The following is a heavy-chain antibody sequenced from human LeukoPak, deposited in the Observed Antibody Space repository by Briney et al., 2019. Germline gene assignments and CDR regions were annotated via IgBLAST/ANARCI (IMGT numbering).Heavy chain of an antibody. CDR3: ARDHGGYYFDY. D-gene: IGHD3-16*01. J-gene: IGHJ4*02. CDR2: IYYSGST. Sequence: SETLSLTCTVSGGSIASYYWSWFRQPPGKRLEWIGHIYYSGSTNYNPSLKSRVSISVDTSKNQFSLRLNSVTAADTAVYYCARDHGGYYFDYWGQGTLVTVSS. CDR1: GGSIASYY. V-gene: IGHV4-59*01.